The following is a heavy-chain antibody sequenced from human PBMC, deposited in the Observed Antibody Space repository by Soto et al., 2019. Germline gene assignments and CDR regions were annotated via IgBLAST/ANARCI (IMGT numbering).Heavy chain of an antibody. D-gene: IGHD1-26*01. CDR3: ARDLTAVRGA. V-gene: IGHV1-69*01. CDR2: IIPIFDAT. Sequence: QVKMVQSGAEVEKPGSSARVSCKVSVGTFSRHSISWVRQAPGQGLEWMGGIIPIFDATQYAQKMQSRLTITADDSTTPFHMAPSGTTPEDPAIDYGARDLTAVRGAWGQGTLVTVSS. J-gene: IGHJ4*02. CDR1: VGTFSRHS.